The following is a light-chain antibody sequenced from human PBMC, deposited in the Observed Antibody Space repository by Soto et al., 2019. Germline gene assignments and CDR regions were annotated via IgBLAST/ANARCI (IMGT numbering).Light chain of an antibody. CDR2: DAS. CDR1: QSVSSY. V-gene: IGKV3-20*01. J-gene: IGKJ1*01. Sequence: EIVMTQSPATLSVSPGETVALSCRASQSVSSYLAWYQQKPGQAPMLLIYDASNRATGIPARFSGSGSGTDFTLTISRLEPEDFAVYYCQQYGTSPRTFGQGTKVDIK. CDR3: QQYGTSPRT.